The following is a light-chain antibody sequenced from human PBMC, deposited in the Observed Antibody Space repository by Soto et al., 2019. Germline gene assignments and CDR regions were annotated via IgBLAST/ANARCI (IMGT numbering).Light chain of an antibody. J-gene: IGKJ3*01. V-gene: IGKV3-20*01. CDR1: QSVSSSY. CDR2: GAS. Sequence: EIVFTQSPGTPSLSPRERATLSCRASQSVSSSYLAWYQQKPGQAPRLLIYGASSRATGIPDRFSGSGSGTDFTLTISRLEPEDFAVYYCQQYGSSPFTFGPGTKVDIK. CDR3: QQYGSSPFT.